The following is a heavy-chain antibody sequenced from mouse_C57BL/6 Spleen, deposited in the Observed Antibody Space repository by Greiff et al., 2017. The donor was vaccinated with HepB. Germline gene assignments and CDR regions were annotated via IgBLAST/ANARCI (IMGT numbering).Heavy chain of an antibody. CDR1: GYAFSSYW. CDR2: IYPGDGDT. CDR3: ARDPYYYGSSYWYFDV. D-gene: IGHD1-1*01. Sequence: VQLQQSGAELVKPGASVKISCKASGYAFSSYWMNWVKQRPGKGLEWIGQIYPGDGDTNYNGKFKGKATLTADKYSSTAYMQLSSLTSEDSAVYFCARDPYYYGSSYWYFDVWGTGTTVTVSS. V-gene: IGHV1-80*01. J-gene: IGHJ1*03.